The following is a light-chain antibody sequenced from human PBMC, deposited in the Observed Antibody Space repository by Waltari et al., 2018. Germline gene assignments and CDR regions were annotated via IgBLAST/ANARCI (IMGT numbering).Light chain of an antibody. Sequence: ELVLTQSPGILSLSPGERATLSCRASQSVSSNYLAWYQQRAGQAPRLLIYGASSRATGIPDRFSGSGSGTDFTLTISRLEPEDFAVYYCQQYGRSSVTFGQGTKVEIK. CDR1: QSVSSNY. CDR2: GAS. CDR3: QQYGRSSVT. J-gene: IGKJ2*01. V-gene: IGKV3-20*01.